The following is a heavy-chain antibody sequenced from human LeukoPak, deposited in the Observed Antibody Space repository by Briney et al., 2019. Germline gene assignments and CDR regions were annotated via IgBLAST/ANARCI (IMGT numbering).Heavy chain of an antibody. V-gene: IGHV1-2*02. CDR2: INPNSGGT. Sequence: ASVKVSCKASGYTFTGYYMHWVRQAPGQGLEWMGWINPNSGGTNYAQKFQGRVTMTRDTSISTAYMELSRLRSDDTAVYYCARVSNWNEIIDYWGQGTLVTVSS. J-gene: IGHJ4*02. CDR1: GYTFTGYY. CDR3: ARVSNWNEIIDY. D-gene: IGHD1-1*01.